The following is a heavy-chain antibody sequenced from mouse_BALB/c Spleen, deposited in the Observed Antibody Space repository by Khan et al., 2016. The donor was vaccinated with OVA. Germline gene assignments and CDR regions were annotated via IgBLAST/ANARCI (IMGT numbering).Heavy chain of an antibody. V-gene: IGHV1-9*01. CDR1: GYTFSSYL. D-gene: IGHD2-2*01. J-gene: IGHJ3*01. CDR3: TRGGYGGFAY. Sequence: QVQLQQPGAELMKPGASVKMSCKATGYTFSSYLIEWIKQRPGHGLEWIGEILPGSGITNYNEKFKGKVTFTADTSSNTAYMQLSSLTSEDSAFYYCTRGGYGGFAYWGQGTLVTVSA. CDR2: ILPGSGIT.